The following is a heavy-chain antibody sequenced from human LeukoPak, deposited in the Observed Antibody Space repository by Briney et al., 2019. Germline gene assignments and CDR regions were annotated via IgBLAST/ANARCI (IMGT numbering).Heavy chain of an antibody. Sequence: GSLRLSCEASGFTFSNNVMNWVRQAPGKGLEWVSSIRGSGDVTYYADSVKGRFTISRDNSKNTLFLQMNDLTREDTAIFYCTRRGGSDGWGAFDVWGQGTMVTVSS. CDR1: GFTFSNNV. J-gene: IGHJ3*01. V-gene: IGHV3-23*01. CDR2: IRGSGDVT. CDR3: TRRGGSDGWGAFDV. D-gene: IGHD5-24*01.